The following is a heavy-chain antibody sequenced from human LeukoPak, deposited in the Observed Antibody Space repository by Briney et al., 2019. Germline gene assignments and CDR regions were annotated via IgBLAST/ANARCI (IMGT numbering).Heavy chain of an antibody. Sequence: PGGSLRLSCAVSGFTFKKYAIHWVRQAPGKGLEGVAFISWDGNTKYYADSVKGRFTISRDNSQNTLDLQMNSLRAEDTAVYYCARDLSERYSTDYWGQGTLVTVSS. CDR2: ISWDGNTK. D-gene: IGHD1-26*01. CDR1: GFTFKKYA. V-gene: IGHV3-30-3*01. J-gene: IGHJ4*02. CDR3: ARDLSERYSTDY.